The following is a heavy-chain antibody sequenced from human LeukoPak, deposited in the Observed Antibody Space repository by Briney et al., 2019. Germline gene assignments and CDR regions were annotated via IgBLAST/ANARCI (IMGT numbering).Heavy chain of an antibody. CDR3: AKLDGGSYSLAFDI. D-gene: IGHD1-26*01. CDR1: GFTFSNYA. Sequence: QSGGSLRLSCAASGFTFSNYAMSWVRQAPGKGLEWVSSISGTGGSTYYADSVKGRFTISRDNSKNTLYLQMNSLRAEDTAVYYCAKLDGGSYSLAFDIWGQGTMVTVSS. CDR2: ISGTGGST. V-gene: IGHV3-23*01. J-gene: IGHJ3*02.